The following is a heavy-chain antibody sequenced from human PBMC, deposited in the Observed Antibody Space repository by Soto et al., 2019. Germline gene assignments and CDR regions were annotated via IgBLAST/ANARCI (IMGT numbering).Heavy chain of an antibody. Sequence: GGSLRLSCVASGFIFSTYTMSWVRQAPGAGLEWVTSISSSSNIYYAGSVKGRFTVSRDNAKNSLYLQLTGLRVEDTAFYYCAREKSGSWDVWGQGTTVTVSS. CDR3: AREKSGSWDV. CDR1: GFIFSTYT. J-gene: IGHJ6*02. V-gene: IGHV3-21*01. D-gene: IGHD1-26*01. CDR2: ISSSSNI.